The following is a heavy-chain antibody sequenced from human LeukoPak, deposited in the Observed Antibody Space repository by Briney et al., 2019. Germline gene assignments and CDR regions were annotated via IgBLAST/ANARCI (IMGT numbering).Heavy chain of an antibody. Sequence: GGSLRLSCAASGFTFSNYAMSWVRQAPGKGLEWVSAVSGSGDSTYYAGSVKGRFTISRDNSKNTAYLQMNSLKTEDTAVYYCVVAATQDYYYGMDVWGQGTTVTVSS. CDR1: GFTFSNYA. CDR3: VVAATQDYYYGMDV. CDR2: VSGSGDST. V-gene: IGHV3-23*01. D-gene: IGHD2-15*01. J-gene: IGHJ6*02.